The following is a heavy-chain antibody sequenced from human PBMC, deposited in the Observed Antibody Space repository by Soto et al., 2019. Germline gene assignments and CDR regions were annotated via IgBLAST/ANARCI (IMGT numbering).Heavy chain of an antibody. V-gene: IGHV3-11*01. CDR1: GFTFSDYY. D-gene: IGHD5-12*01. CDR2: ISSSGSTI. Sequence: PGGSLRLSCAASGFTFSDYYMSWIRQAPGKGLEWVSYISSSGSTIYYADSVKGRFTISRDNAKNSLYLQMNSLRAEDTAVYYCARKFGEMATITYHYYYGMDVWGQGTTVTVSS. J-gene: IGHJ6*02. CDR3: ARKFGEMATITYHYYYGMDV.